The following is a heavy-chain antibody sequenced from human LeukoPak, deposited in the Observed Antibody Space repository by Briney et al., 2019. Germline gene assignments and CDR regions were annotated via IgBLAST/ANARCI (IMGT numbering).Heavy chain of an antibody. CDR1: GYTFTSYD. D-gene: IGHD3-10*01. V-gene: IGHV1-8*03. J-gene: IGHJ6*03. CDR2: MNPNSGNT. Sequence: ASVKVSCKASGYTFTSYDINWVRQATGQGLEWMGWMNPNSGNTGYAQKFQGRVTITRNTSISTAYMELSSLRSEDTAVYYCAKRGDGSGSYSYYYMDVWGKGTTVTISS. CDR3: AKRGDGSGSYSYYYMDV.